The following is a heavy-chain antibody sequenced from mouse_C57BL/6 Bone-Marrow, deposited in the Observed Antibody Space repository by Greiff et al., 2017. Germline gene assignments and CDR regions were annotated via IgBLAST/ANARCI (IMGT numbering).Heavy chain of an antibody. D-gene: IGHD2-10*02. Sequence: VQLQQSGPELVKPGASVKISCKASGYTFTDYYINWVQQRPGQGLEWIGWIFPGSGSTYYNEKFKGKATLTVDKSSSTAYMLLSSLTSEDSALYFCARDLYGNYGGYFYYAMDYWGQGTSVTVSS. CDR3: ARDLYGNYGGYFYYAMDY. CDR2: IFPGSGST. J-gene: IGHJ4*01. CDR1: GYTFTDYY. V-gene: IGHV1-75*01.